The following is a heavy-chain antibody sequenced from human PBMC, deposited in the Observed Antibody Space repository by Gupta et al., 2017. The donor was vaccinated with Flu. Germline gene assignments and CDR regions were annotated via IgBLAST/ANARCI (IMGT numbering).Heavy chain of an antibody. CDR3: GKGWDCSYTSCFNYGVDV. J-gene: IGHJ6*02. Sequence: MHGVRQAPGKGLEWVSGISWNGESIGYADSVQGRFTISRDTAKNSLYLEMNSLRADDTALYYCGKGWDCSYTSCFNYGVDVWGQGTTVTVSS. CDR2: ISWNGESI. V-gene: IGHV3-9*01. D-gene: IGHD2-2*01.